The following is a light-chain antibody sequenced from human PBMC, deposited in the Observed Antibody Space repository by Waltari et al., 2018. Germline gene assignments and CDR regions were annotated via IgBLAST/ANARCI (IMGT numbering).Light chain of an antibody. CDR3: QQYYSTPLT. Sequence: DIVMTQSPDSLAVSLGERATVDCKSSQSVLYSSKNKKYLAWSQQKPGQPPELLIHSASSREAGVPDRFSGSGSGTDFTLTISRLQAEDVAVYYCQQYYSTPLTFGGGTKVEIK. CDR2: SAS. V-gene: IGKV4-1*01. J-gene: IGKJ4*01. CDR1: QSVLYSSKNKKY.